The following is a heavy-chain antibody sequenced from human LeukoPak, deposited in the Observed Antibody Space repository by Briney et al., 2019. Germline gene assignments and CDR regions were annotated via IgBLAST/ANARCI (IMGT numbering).Heavy chain of an antibody. V-gene: IGHV1-18*01. CDR1: GYTFTSYG. CDR2: ISAYNGNT. J-gene: IGHJ5*02. D-gene: IGHD2-15*01. CDR3: ARNEYIVVAATNWFDP. Sequence: ASVKVSCKASGYTFTSYGISWVRQAPGQGVEWMGWISAYNGNTNYAQKLQGRGTMTTDTSTSTAYMELRSLRSDDTAVYYCARNEYIVVAATNWFDPWSQGTLVTVSS.